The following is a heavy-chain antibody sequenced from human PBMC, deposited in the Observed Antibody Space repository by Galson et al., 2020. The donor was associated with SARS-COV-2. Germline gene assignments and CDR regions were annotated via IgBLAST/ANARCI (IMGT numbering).Heavy chain of an antibody. CDR1: GFSLSTSGVG. J-gene: IGHJ5*02. CDR3: AHKPHIAAVGRWFDP. Sequence: KMSGSTLVKPTQTLTLTYTFSGFSLSTSGVGVGWIRQPPGKALEWLAIIYWDDDKRYSPSLKSRRTITKDTSKNQVVLTMTNMDPVDTATYYCAHKPHIAAVGRWFDPWGQGTLVTVSS. D-gene: IGHD6-13*01. CDR2: IYWDDDK. V-gene: IGHV2-5*02.